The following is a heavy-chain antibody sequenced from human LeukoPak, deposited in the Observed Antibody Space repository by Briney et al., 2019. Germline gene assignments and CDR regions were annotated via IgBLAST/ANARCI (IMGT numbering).Heavy chain of an antibody. CDR1: GGSINSGDYY. CDR2: IYYSGST. Sequence: SETLSLTCTVSGGSINSGDYYWSWIRRPPGKGLEWIGYIYYSGSTNYNPSLKSRVTMSVDTSKNQFSLKLSSVTAADTAVYYCARESPYRLGAHLDYWGQGIPVTVSS. D-gene: IGHD3-16*01. CDR3: ARESPYRLGAHLDY. J-gene: IGHJ4*02. V-gene: IGHV4-61*08.